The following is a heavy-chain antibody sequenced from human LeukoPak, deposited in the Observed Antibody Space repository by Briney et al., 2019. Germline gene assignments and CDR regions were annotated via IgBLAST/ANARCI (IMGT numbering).Heavy chain of an antibody. CDR3: ARDHPVITIFGVVNWGPGGWFDP. CDR2: IKQDGSEK. V-gene: IGHV3-7*01. Sequence: GRSLRLSCAASGFTFSSYWMSWVRQAPGKGLEWVANIKQDGSEKYYVDSVKGRFTISRDNAKNSLYLQMNSLRAEDTAVYYCARDHPVITIFGVVNWGPGGWFDPWGQGTLVTVSS. J-gene: IGHJ5*02. CDR1: GFTFSSYW. D-gene: IGHD3-3*01.